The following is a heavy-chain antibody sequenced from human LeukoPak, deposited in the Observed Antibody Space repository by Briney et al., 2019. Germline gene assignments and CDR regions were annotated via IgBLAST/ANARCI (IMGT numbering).Heavy chain of an antibody. Sequence: GGSLRLSCAASGFTFSSYSMNWVRQAPGKGLEWVSYISSSGTTTYYAASVKGRLTISRDNAKNSLYPQMNSLRAEDTAVYYCARGYGSGSSHIDYWGQGTLVTVSS. CDR1: GFTFSSYS. J-gene: IGHJ4*02. CDR2: ISSSGTTT. D-gene: IGHD3-10*01. CDR3: ARGYGSGSSHIDY. V-gene: IGHV3-48*04.